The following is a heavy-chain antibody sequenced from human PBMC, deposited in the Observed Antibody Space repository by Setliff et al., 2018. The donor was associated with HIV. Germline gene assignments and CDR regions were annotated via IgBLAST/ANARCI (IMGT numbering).Heavy chain of an antibody. CDR2: IYYSGST. Sequence: SETLSLTCTVSGGSISSSSYYWGWIRQPPGKGLEWIGSIYYSGSTYYNPSLKSRVTISVDTSKNQFSLKLSSVTAADTAVYYCARGRGITMIVVVILDAFDIWGQGTMVTV. CDR1: GGSISSSSYY. V-gene: IGHV4-39*07. CDR3: ARGRGITMIVVVILDAFDI. D-gene: IGHD3-22*01. J-gene: IGHJ3*02.